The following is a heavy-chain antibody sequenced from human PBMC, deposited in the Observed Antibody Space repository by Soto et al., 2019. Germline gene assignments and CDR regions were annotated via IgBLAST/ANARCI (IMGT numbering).Heavy chain of an antibody. Sequence: ASVKVSCKASGYTFTRYTMNWVRQAPGQRLEWMGWINPDNGNTKSSQKFQDRVIITRDTSASTAYMDLSSLRSEDTAVYYCARGRPRDGYNSGHSDFDIWGQGTMVTVSS. CDR3: ARGRPRDGYNSGHSDFDI. D-gene: IGHD5-12*01. V-gene: IGHV1-3*01. CDR1: GYTFTRYT. CDR2: INPDNGNT. J-gene: IGHJ3*02.